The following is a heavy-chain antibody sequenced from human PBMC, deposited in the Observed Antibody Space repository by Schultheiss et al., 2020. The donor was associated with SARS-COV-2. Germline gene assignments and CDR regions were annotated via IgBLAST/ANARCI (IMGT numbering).Heavy chain of an antibody. CDR2: IYHSGST. J-gene: IGHJ3*02. CDR1: GFTFSSYS. Sequence: GSLRLSCAASGFTFSSYSMNWVRQAPGKGLEWIGSIYHSGSTYYNPSLKSRVTISVDTSKNQFSLKLSSVTAADTAVYYCARDGDTAMVTATNAFDIWGQGTMVTVSS. D-gene: IGHD5-18*01. CDR3: ARDGDTAMVTATNAFDI. V-gene: IGHV4-38-2*02.